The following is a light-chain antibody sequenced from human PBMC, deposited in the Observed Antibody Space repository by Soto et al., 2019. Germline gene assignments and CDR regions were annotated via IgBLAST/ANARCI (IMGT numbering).Light chain of an antibody. CDR1: SSDIGGYNY. Sequence: QSALTQPASVSGSPGQSITLSCSGSSSDIGGYNYVSWYQQHPGKAPKLLIYEVSNRPSGVSNRFSGYKSGYRAFLTISGLQTDDEADYYCSSYTTSSTLLYVFGAGTKVTVL. CDR3: SSYTTSSTLLYV. V-gene: IGLV2-14*01. CDR2: EVS. J-gene: IGLJ1*01.